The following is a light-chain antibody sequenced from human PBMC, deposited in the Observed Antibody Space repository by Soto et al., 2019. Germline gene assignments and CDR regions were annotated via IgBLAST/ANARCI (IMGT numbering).Light chain of an antibody. V-gene: IGLV1-47*01. CDR3: AAWDDSLSGFVV. J-gene: IGLJ2*01. Sequence: QSVLTQPPSASGTPGQRVTISCSGSSSNIGSNYVYWYQQLPGTAPKLLISRNNERPSGVPDRFSGSKSGTSASLAISGLRSEDEADYYCAAWDDSLSGFVVFGGGTKVTVL. CDR2: RNN. CDR1: SSNIGSNY.